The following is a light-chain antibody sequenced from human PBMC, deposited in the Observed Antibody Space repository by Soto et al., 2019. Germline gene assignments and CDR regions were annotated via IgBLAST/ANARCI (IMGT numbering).Light chain of an antibody. CDR3: QHLSPYPLLT. J-gene: IGKJ4*01. V-gene: IGKV1-9*01. CDR1: QDISTY. Sequence: QLTQSPSSLSASVGDRVTITCRASQDISTYLAWYQQKPGKAPTLLIYATYTLQSGVPSRFSGGGFGTDFTLTINSLQPEDFATYYCQHLSPYPLLTFGRGTKVEI. CDR2: ATY.